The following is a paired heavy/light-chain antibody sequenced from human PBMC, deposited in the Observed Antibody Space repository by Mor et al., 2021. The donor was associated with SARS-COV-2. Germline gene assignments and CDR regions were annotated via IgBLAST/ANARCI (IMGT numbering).Heavy chain of an antibody. CDR3: TRTYNYGYFHYFDY. D-gene: IGHD5-18*01. CDR1: GGSIGSGTYY. Sequence: QVQLQESGPGLVKPSQTLSLTCSVSGGSIGSGTYYWSWVRQHPGKGLEWIGDIYWSGTTYYNPSLKSRLSISVDTSKNQFSLNLSSVTAADTAIYYCTRTYNYGYFHYFDYWGQGTLVTVAS. CDR2: IYWSGTT. V-gene: IGHV4-31*03. J-gene: IGHJ4*02.
Light chain of an antibody. J-gene: IGLJ3*02. CDR2: GKN. CDR1: RLRTYY. V-gene: IGLV3-19*01. CDR3: NSRDSNGNHG. Sequence: SSELTQDPAVSVALGQTVRITCQGDRLRTYYASWYQQKPGQAPVIVMYGKNDRPSGIPDRFSGSSSGNTASLTITGAQAEDEADYYCNSRDSNGNHGFGGGTRLTVL.